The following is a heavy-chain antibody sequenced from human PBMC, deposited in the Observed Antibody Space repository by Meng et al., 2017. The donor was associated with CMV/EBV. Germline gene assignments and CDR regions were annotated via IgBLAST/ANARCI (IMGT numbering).Heavy chain of an antibody. Sequence: GESLKISCAASGFTFSSYAMHWVRQAPGKGLEWVAVISYDGNNKYYADSVKGRFTISRDNSKNTLYLQMNILRAEDTAVYYCARDVAVWFYFDYWGQGTLVTVSS. CDR3: ARDVAVWFYFDY. V-gene: IGHV3-30-3*01. D-gene: IGHD3-16*01. CDR2: ISYDGNNK. J-gene: IGHJ4*02. CDR1: GFTFSSYA.